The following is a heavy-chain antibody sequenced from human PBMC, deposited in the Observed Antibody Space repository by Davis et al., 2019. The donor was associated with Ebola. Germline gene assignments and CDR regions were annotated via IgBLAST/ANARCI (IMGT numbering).Heavy chain of an antibody. V-gene: IGHV3-11*06. CDR2: ISSSASYK. Sequence: GGSLRLSCAASGFTSSVYYVSWIRQAPGKGPEWVSSISSSASYKNYADSVKGRFTISRDDAKKSLYLQMDSLRAEDTAVYYCAQQLGDYGGNALRYWGQGTLVTVSS. J-gene: IGHJ4*02. D-gene: IGHD4-23*01. CDR1: GFTSSVYY. CDR3: AQQLGDYGGNALRY.